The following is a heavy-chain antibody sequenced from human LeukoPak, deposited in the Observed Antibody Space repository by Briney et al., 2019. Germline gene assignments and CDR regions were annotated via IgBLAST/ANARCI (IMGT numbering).Heavy chain of an antibody. Sequence: GASVKVSCKASGYTFTGYYIHWVRQAPGQGLEWMGWINPNSGGTNYAQKFQDRVTMTRDTSISIAYMELSRLKSDDTAVYYCVRPLTTSGWYFDLWGRGTLVTVSS. V-gene: IGHV1-2*02. J-gene: IGHJ2*01. CDR3: VRPLTTSGWYFDL. CDR2: INPNSGGT. CDR1: GYTFTGYY. D-gene: IGHD1-14*01.